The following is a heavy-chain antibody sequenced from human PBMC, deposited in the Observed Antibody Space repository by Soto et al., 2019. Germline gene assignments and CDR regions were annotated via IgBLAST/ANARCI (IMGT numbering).Heavy chain of an antibody. CDR2: IIPIFGTA. CDR3: ARVSQVQAAAGAYYGMDV. CDR1: GGTFSSYA. J-gene: IGHJ6*02. Sequence: QVQLVQSGAEVKKPWSSVKVSCKASGGTFSSYAISWVRQAPGQGLEWMGGIIPIFGTANYAQKFQGRVTIPADESTSTAYMEQSSLRSEDTAVYYCARVSQVQAAAGAYYGMDVWGQGTPVTVSS. V-gene: IGHV1-69*12. D-gene: IGHD6-13*01.